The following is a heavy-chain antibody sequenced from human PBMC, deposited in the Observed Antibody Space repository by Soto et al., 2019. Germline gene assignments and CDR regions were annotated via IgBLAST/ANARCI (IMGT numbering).Heavy chain of an antibody. CDR1: GFTFSSYA. D-gene: IGHD2-2*01. J-gene: IGHJ1*01. CDR2: ISGRGDSS. V-gene: IGHV3-23*01. Sequence: EVQLLESGGGLVQPGGSLRLSCAASGFTFSSYAMSWVRQAPGKGLEWVSAISGRGDSSYYADSVKGRFTISRDNSMNTLYLQMNSLRAEDTAVYYCANAYCSSTSCRAEYFQHWGQGTLVTVSS. CDR3: ANAYCSSTSCRAEYFQH.